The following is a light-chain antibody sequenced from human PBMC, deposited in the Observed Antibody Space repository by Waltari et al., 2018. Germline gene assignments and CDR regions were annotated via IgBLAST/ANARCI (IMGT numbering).Light chain of an antibody. CDR3: GADHGSWSNFVV. Sequence: QPVLTQPPSASASLGASVTLTCTLSSGYSNYKVDWYQQRPGKGPRFVVRGGTGGIVGSKGDGIPDRFSVLGSGLNRYLTIKNIQEEDESDYHCGADHGSWSNFVVFGGGTKLTVL. J-gene: IGLJ2*01. CDR2: GGTGGIVG. CDR1: SGYSNYK. V-gene: IGLV9-49*01.